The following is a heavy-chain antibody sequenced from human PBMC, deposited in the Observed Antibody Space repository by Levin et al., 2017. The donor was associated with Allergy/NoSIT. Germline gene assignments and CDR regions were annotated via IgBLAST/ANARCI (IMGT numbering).Heavy chain of an antibody. CDR1: GYTFTSYY. CDR3: ARGVLRYCSSTSCLVPFDY. J-gene: IGHJ4*02. V-gene: IGHV1-46*01. CDR2: INPSGGST. D-gene: IGHD2-2*01. Sequence: ASVKVSCKASGYTFTSYYMHWVRQAPGQGLEWMGIINPSGGSTSYAQKFQGRVTMTRDTSTSTVYMELSSLRSEDTAVYYCARGVLRYCSSTSCLVPFDYWGQGTLVTVSS.